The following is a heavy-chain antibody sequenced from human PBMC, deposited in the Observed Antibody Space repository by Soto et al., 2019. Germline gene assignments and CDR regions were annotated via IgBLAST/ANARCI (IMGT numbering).Heavy chain of an antibody. V-gene: IGHV4-39*01. CDR1: GGSIGNRNDY. CDR2: IYYSGST. D-gene: IGHD1-1*01. J-gene: IGHJ6*03. Sequence: SETLSLTCTVFGGSIGNRNDYWGWIRQPPGKGLEWIGSIYYSGSTYYNPSLKSRVTISVDTSKNQFSLKLSSVTAAGTAVYYCARHGTGGYYYYYYMDVWGKGTTVTVSS. CDR3: ARHGTGGYYYYYYMDV.